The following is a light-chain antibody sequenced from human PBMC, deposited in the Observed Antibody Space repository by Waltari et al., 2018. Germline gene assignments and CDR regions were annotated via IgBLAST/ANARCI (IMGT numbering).Light chain of an antibody. CDR3: YSGPENNRGV. CDR2: KDT. Sequence: SFELIQPSSVSVSPGQTARITCSGAVLAKRYTRWFQQEPGQAPVLIIYKDTERPSKMPERFSGSSSGTTVTVTISGAQVEDEADYYCYSGPENNRGVFGGGTKLTVL. V-gene: IGLV3-27*01. CDR1: VLAKRY. J-gene: IGLJ3*02.